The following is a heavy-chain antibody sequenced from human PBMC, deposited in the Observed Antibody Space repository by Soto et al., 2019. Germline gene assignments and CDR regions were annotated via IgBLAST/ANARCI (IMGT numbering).Heavy chain of an antibody. CDR2: ISSDGSDV. V-gene: IGHV3-74*01. CDR1: GFTLSSYW. Sequence: EVQLVESGGGLVQPGGSLRVSCAASGFTLSSYWMHWVRQAPGKGLVWVARISSDGSDVLHADSVKGRFTVSRDNAKKTLYLQMNSLRAEDTAVYYCARDQTVSGPSTLDSWGQGTLVAVSS. J-gene: IGHJ4*02. CDR3: ARDQTVSGPSTLDS. D-gene: IGHD4-4*01.